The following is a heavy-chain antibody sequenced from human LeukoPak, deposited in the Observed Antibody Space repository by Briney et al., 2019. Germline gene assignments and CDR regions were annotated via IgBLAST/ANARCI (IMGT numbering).Heavy chain of an antibody. V-gene: IGHV4-34*01. CDR3: ARVGPMAYYDILTGYYAWFDP. J-gene: IGHJ5*02. Sequence: KTSETLSLTCTVSGGSISSYYWSWIRQPPGKGLEWIGEINHSGSTNYNPSLKSRVTISVDTSKNQFSLKLSSVTAADTAVYYCARVGPMAYYDILTGYYAWFDPWGQGTLVTVSS. D-gene: IGHD3-9*01. CDR2: INHSGST. CDR1: GGSISSYY.